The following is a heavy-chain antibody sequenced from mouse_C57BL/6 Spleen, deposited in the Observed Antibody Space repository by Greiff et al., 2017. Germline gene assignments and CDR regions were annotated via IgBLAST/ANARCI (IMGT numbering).Heavy chain of an antibody. CDR1: GYTFTDYE. V-gene: IGHV1-15*01. CDR2: IDPETGGT. Sequence: QVQLQQSGAELVRPGASVTLSCKASGYTFTDYEMHWVKQTPVHGLEWIGAIDPETGGTAYNQKFKGKAILTADKSSSTSYMELRSLTSEDSAVYYCTRRYYGYWYFGVWGTGTTVTVSS. CDR3: TRRYYGYWYFGV. D-gene: IGHD1-1*01. J-gene: IGHJ1*03.